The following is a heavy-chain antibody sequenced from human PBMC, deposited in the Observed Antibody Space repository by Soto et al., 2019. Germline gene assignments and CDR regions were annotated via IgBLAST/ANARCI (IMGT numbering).Heavy chain of an antibody. CDR1: GFTFSSYA. CDR2: ISGSGGST. CDR3: AKDAEGSKAPPGFGYFDY. J-gene: IGHJ4*02. V-gene: IGHV3-23*01. D-gene: IGHD3-16*01. Sequence: EVQLLESGGGLVQPGGSLRLSCAASGFTFSSYAMSWVRQAPGKGLEWVSAISGSGGSTYYADSVKGRFTISRDNSKNTLYLQMNSLRAEDTAVYYCAKDAEGSKAPPGFGYFDYCGQGTLVTVCS.